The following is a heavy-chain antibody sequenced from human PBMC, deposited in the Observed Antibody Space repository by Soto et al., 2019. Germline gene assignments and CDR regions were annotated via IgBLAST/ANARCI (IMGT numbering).Heavy chain of an antibody. V-gene: IGHV3-23*01. CDR3: AKDTSYDFWSVPYGKVGDY. CDR1: GFTFSSYA. CDR2: ISGSGGST. J-gene: IGHJ4*02. D-gene: IGHD3-3*01. Sequence: EVQLLESGGGLVQPGGSLRLSCAASGFTFSSYAMSWVRQAPGKGLEWVSAISGSGGSTSYADSVKDRFTISRDNSKNTLYLQMNSLRAEDTAVYYCAKDTSYDFWSVPYGKVGDYWGQGTLVTVSS.